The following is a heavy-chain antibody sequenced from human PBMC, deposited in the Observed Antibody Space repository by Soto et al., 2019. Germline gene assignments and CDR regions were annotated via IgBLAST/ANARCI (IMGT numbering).Heavy chain of an antibody. CDR2: ISHSGDT. V-gene: IGHV4-38-2*01. Sequence: SETLSLPCAVSGYVITNGYHWGWIRQPPGKELEWIGTISHSGDTYYNPSLKSRVTISIDTVKNHLSLILSSVTAADTATYYCTRIYCTTTSCFINGMDVWGQGTTVTVSS. CDR3: TRIYCTTTSCFINGMDV. CDR1: GYVITNGYH. J-gene: IGHJ6*02. D-gene: IGHD2-2*01.